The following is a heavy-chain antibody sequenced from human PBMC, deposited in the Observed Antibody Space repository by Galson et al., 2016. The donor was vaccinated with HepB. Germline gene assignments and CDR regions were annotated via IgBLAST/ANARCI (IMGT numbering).Heavy chain of an antibody. J-gene: IGHJ6*02. CDR3: TRGGGSGVWNGYYGLAV. CDR1: GFIFSSYD. Sequence: SLRLSCAAYGFIFSSYDMYWVRQPAGKGLEWVSGIGTTGDTYYADSVKGRFTISRDNARNSLYLQMNSVRAGDTAVYYCTRGGGSGVWNGYYGLAVWGQGPTVPCSS. V-gene: IGHV3-13*01. D-gene: IGHD1-1*01. CDR2: IGTTGDT.